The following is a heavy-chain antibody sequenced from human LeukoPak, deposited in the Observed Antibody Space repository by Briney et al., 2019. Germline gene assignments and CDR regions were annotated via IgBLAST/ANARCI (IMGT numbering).Heavy chain of an antibody. V-gene: IGHV4-59*01. D-gene: IGHD6-13*01. CDR1: GGSISSYY. CDR3: ARVGGVAAAGYYYYMDV. Sequence: TTSETLSLTCTVSGGSISSYYWSWIRQPPGKGLEWIGYIYYSGSTNYNPSLKSRVTISVDTSKNQFSLKLSSVTAADTAVYYCARVGGVAAAGYYYYMDVWGKGTTVTISS. J-gene: IGHJ6*03. CDR2: IYYSGST.